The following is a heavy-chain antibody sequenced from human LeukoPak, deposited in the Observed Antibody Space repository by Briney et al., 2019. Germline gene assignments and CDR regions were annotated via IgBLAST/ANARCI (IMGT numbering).Heavy chain of an antibody. CDR2: IYSGRST. CDR3: ARENTGSYREFDY. CDR1: GGSISSYY. V-gene: IGHV4-4*07. Sequence: PSETLSLTCTVSGGSISSYYWSWIRQPAGKGLEWIGRIYSGRSTNYNPSLKSRVTMSVDSSNNQFSLKLSSVTAADTAVFYCARENTGSYREFDYWGQGTLVTVSS. J-gene: IGHJ4*02. D-gene: IGHD1-26*01.